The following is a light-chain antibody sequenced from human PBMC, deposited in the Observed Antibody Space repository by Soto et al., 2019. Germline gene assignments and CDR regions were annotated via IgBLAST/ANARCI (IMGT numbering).Light chain of an antibody. CDR3: QQYNNWLWT. Sequence: EIVMTQSPATLSVSPGERATLSCRASQSVSRNVAWYQQKPGQAPRLLIQDASTRATGISVRFSGSGSGTEFTLTTSSLQYEDFAVYYCQQYNNWLWTFGQGTKVEIK. J-gene: IGKJ1*01. CDR2: DAS. V-gene: IGKV3-15*01. CDR1: QSVSRN.